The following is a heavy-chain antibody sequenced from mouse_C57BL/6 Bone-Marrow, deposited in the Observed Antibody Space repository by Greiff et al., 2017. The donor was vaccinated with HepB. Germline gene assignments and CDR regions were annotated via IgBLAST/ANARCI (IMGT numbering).Heavy chain of an antibody. Sequence: EVKVVESGPELVKPGDSVKISCKASGYSFTGYFMNWVMQSHGKSLEWIGRINPYNGDTFYNQKFKGKATLTVDKSSSTAHMELRSLTSEDSAVYYCAKAITTVPAWFAYWGQGTLVTVSA. CDR3: AKAITTVPAWFAY. J-gene: IGHJ3*01. CDR2: INPYNGDT. D-gene: IGHD1-1*01. CDR1: GYSFTGYF. V-gene: IGHV1-20*01.